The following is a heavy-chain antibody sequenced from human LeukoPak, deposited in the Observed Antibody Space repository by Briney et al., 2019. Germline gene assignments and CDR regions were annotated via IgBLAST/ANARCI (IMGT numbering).Heavy chain of an antibody. Sequence: GGSLRLSCAASGFTFSRYGMHWVRQAPGKGLEWVAVIWYDGSNKYYADSVKGRFTIHRDNSKNTLYLQMNSLRAEDTAVYYCARDSEGSYRSSDYYYGMDVWGQGTTVTVSS. CDR3: ARDSEGSYRSSDYYYGMDV. CDR2: IWYDGSNK. V-gene: IGHV3-33*01. D-gene: IGHD1-26*01. J-gene: IGHJ6*02. CDR1: GFTFSRYG.